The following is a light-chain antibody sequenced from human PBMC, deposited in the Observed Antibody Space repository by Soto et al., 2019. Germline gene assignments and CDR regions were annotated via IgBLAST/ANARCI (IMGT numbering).Light chain of an antibody. Sequence: EIVLTQSPGTLSLSPGERATLSCRASQSISSSYSAWYQQKPGQAPRLLIYGASSRATGIPDRFSGSGSGTDFTLTISRLEPEDFAVYYCQQYRISPLTFGGGTKVDIK. J-gene: IGKJ4*01. CDR2: GAS. V-gene: IGKV3-20*01. CDR1: QSISSSY. CDR3: QQYRISPLT.